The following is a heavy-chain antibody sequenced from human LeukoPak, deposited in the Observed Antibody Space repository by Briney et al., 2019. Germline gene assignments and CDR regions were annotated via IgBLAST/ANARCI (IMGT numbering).Heavy chain of an antibody. CDR3: ARVSLLRGIPSWFDP. J-gene: IGHJ5*02. D-gene: IGHD3-3*01. V-gene: IGHV4-34*01. Sequence: SETLSLTCAVYGGSFRSYHWSWIRQPPGKGLEWIGETNHSGSTNYNPSLKSRVSISIDTSNNRISLKVRSVTAAETAVYYCARVSLLRGIPSWFDPWGQGILVTVSS. CDR2: TNHSGST. CDR1: GGSFRSYH.